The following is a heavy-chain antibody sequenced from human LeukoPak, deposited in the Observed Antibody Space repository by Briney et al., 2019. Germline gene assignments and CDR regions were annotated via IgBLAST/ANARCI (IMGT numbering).Heavy chain of an antibody. CDR3: ARDGDDSSGYYQIDAFDI. Sequence: GGSLRLSCAASGFTFSNYWMHWVRQAPGKGLVWVSRINSDGINTSYADSVKGRFTISRDNAKNTLNLQMNSLRAEDTAVYYCARDGDDSSGYYQIDAFDIWGQGTMVTVSS. D-gene: IGHD3-22*01. V-gene: IGHV3-74*01. J-gene: IGHJ3*02. CDR2: INSDGINT. CDR1: GFTFSNYW.